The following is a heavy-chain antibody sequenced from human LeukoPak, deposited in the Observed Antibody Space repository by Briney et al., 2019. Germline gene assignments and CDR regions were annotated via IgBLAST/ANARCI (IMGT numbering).Heavy chain of an antibody. Sequence: GGSLRLSCAASGFTFSSYAMSWVRQAPGKGLEWVSAISGSGGSTYYADSVKGRFTISRDNSKNTLYLQMNSLRAEDTAVYYCARCRERPPDPLDYDYVWGSYRQGDAFDIWGQGTMVTVSS. D-gene: IGHD3-16*02. CDR3: ARCRERPPDPLDYDYVWGSYRQGDAFDI. V-gene: IGHV3-23*01. CDR1: GFTFSSYA. CDR2: ISGSGGST. J-gene: IGHJ3*02.